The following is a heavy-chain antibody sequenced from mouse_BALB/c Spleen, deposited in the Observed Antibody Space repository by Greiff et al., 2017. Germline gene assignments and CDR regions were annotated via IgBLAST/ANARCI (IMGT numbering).Heavy chain of an antibody. CDR2: ISSGSSTI. CDR1: GFTFSSFG. CDR3: ARAGDYYGSLAMDY. Sequence: EVQLVESGGGLVQPGGSRKLSCAASGFTFSSFGMHWVRQAPEKGLEWVAYISSGSSTIYYADTVKGRFTISRDNPKNTLFLQMTSLRSEDTAMYYCARAGDYYGSLAMDYWGQGTSVTVSS. V-gene: IGHV5-17*02. J-gene: IGHJ4*01. D-gene: IGHD1-1*01.